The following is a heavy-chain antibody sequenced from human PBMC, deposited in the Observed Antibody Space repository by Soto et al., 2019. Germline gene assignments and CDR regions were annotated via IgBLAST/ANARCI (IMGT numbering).Heavy chain of an antibody. CDR2: IIPIFGAS. D-gene: IGHD1-20*01. Sequence: QVQLVQSGAEVKKPGSSVRVSCKASGGTFSNSAMNWVRQAPGQGLEWMGGIIPIFGASNYAQKFQGRVTISADESKNTAYTDLSSPRFDETAVYFCSFQTSAKVWPPYYSDFWGQGTLVTVSS. V-gene: IGHV1-69*01. J-gene: IGHJ4*02. CDR1: GGTFSNSA. CDR3: SFQTSAKVWPPYYSDF.